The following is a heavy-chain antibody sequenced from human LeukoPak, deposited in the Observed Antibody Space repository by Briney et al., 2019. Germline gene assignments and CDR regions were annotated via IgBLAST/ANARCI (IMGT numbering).Heavy chain of an antibody. CDR3: ARDFRGYCSSTSCYSVGY. CDR1: GFTFSSYA. V-gene: IGHV3-30-3*01. Sequence: GGSLRLSCAASGFTFSSYAMHWVRQAPGKGLEWVAVISYDGSNKYYADSVKGRFTISRDNSKNTLHLQMNSLRAEDTAVYYCARDFRGYCSSTSCYSVGYWGQGTLVTVSS. CDR2: ISYDGSNK. D-gene: IGHD2-2*03. J-gene: IGHJ4*02.